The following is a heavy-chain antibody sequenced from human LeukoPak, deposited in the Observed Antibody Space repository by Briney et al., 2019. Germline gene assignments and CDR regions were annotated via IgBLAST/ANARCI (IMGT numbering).Heavy chain of an antibody. CDR1: GFTFSSYA. CDR2: ISGSGGST. Sequence: GGSLRLSCAASGFTFSSYAMSWVRQAPGNGLEWVSAISGSGGSTYYADSVKGRFTISRDNSKNTLYLQMNSLRAEDTAVYYCAKDTPTPPYCGGDCYSGEYFDYWGQGTLVTVSS. CDR3: AKDTPTPPYCGGDCYSGEYFDY. V-gene: IGHV3-23*01. J-gene: IGHJ4*02. D-gene: IGHD2-21*02.